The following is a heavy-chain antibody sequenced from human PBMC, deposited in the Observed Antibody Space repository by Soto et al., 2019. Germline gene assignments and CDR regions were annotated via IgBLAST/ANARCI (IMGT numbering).Heavy chain of an antibody. D-gene: IGHD2-2*01. CDR1: GFPFSSDS. CDR3: ARARGSNSYSAMDY. Sequence: GGSLSLSCTSSGFPFSSDSMHWARPAPGKGLEYVSTISTNGGTTYYANSVKGRFTFSRDNSKNTLYLQMGSLRAEDMAVYHCARARGSNSYSAMDYGARGTLVTSPQ. V-gene: IGHV3-64*01. CDR2: ISTNGGTT. J-gene: IGHJ4*02.